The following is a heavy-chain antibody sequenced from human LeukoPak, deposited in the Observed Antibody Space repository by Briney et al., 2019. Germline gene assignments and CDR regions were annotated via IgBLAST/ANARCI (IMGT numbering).Heavy chain of an antibody. CDR3: AKGGYCSTSTCHLLPFDY. Sequence: PGGSLRLSCGASGFTFSSYGMHWVRQAPGKGLEWVSFIQYDGSNQYYADSVKGRFTISRDNSLNTLHLQINSLRVEDTAVYYCAKGGYCSTSTCHLLPFDYWGQGALVTVSS. CDR2: IQYDGSNQ. D-gene: IGHD2/OR15-2a*01. V-gene: IGHV3-30*02. CDR1: GFTFSSYG. J-gene: IGHJ4*02.